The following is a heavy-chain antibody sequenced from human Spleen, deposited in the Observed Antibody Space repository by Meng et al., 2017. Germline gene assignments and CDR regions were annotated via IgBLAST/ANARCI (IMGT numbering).Heavy chain of an antibody. CDR1: GYTFTSYD. D-gene: IGHD6-13*01. CDR3: ARVNSSSWYLGNWFDP. J-gene: IGHJ5*02. CDR2: MNPNSGNT. Sequence: ASVKVSCKASGYTFTSYDINWVRQATGQGLEWMGWMNPNSGNTGYAQKFQGRVTITRDTSASTAYMELSSLRSEDTAVYYCARVNSSSWYLGNWFDPWGQGTLVTVSS. V-gene: IGHV1-8*03.